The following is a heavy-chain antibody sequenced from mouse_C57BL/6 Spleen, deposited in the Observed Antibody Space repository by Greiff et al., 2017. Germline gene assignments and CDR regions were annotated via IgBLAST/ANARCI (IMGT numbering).Heavy chain of an antibody. CDR2: IHPNSGST. Sequence: QVQLQQPGAELVKPGASVKLSCKASGYTFTSYWMHWVKQRPGQGLEWIGMIHPNSGSTNYNEKFKSKATLTVDKSSSTAYMQLSSLTSEDSAVYYCARGDYYGRGDYFDYWGQGTTRTVSS. CDR3: ARGDYYGRGDYFDY. J-gene: IGHJ2*01. CDR1: GYTFTSYW. V-gene: IGHV1-64*01. D-gene: IGHD1-1*01.